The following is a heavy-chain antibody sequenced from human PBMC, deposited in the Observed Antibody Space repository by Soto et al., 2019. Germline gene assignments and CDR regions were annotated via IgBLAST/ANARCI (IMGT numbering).Heavy chain of an antibody. Sequence: SETLSLTCTVSGGSISSGAYSWTWIRQPPGKGLEWIGYIYHSGNTYYNPSLKSRVAISVDRSKNQFSLELSSVTAADTAVYYCVRGGITVVRGVSPYFYYWVQRASVTVSS. CDR3: VRGGITVVRGVSPYFYY. J-gene: IGHJ4*02. D-gene: IGHD3-10*01. CDR1: GGSISSGAYS. CDR2: IYHSGNT. V-gene: IGHV4-30-2*01.